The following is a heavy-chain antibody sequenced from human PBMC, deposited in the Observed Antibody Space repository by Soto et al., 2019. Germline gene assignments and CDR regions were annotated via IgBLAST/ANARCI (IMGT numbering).Heavy chain of an antibody. J-gene: IGHJ3*02. CDR2: MSHSGGT. CDR1: GGFVSSGSYY. D-gene: IGHD1-1*01. V-gene: IGHV4-34*01. Sequence: QVQLQQWGAGQLKPSETLSLTCAVYGGFVSSGSYYWSWIRQPPGKGLEWIGEMSHSGGTHFNPSLKSRVTISVDTSKNQFSLKMSSVTAADTALYYCARVERGTATTVVDAFDIWGPGTMVTVSS. CDR3: ARVERGTATTVVDAFDI.